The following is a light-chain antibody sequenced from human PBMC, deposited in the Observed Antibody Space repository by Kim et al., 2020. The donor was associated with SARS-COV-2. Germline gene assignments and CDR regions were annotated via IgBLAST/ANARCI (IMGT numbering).Light chain of an antibody. J-gene: IGKJ1*01. CDR2: AAS. CDR1: QTISSY. V-gene: IGKV1-39*01. Sequence: GDRVTITCRASQTISSYLNWYQQKPGKAPNLLIYAASSLQSEVPSRFSGSGSGTDFTLTISSLQPEDFATYYCQQSYSIPWTFGQGTKVDIK. CDR3: QQSYSIPWT.